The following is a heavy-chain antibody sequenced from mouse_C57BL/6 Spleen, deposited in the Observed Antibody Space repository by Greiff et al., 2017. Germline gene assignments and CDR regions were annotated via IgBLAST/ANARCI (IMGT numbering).Heavy chain of an antibody. J-gene: IGHJ3*01. CDR2: ISDGGSYT. CDR1: GFTFSSYA. V-gene: IGHV5-4*03. Sequence: EVKLVESGGGLVKPGGSLKLSCAASGFTFSSYAMSWVRQTPEKRLEWVATISDGGSYTYYPDNVKGRFTISRDNAKNNLYLHMSHLKSEDTAMYYCARANWVFAYWGQGTLVTVSA. D-gene: IGHD4-1*01. CDR3: ARANWVFAY.